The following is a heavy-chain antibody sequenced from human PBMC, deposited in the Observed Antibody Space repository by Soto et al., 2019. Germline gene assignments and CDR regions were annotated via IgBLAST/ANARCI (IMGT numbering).Heavy chain of an antibody. CDR3: ARRRYCSSTSCYRTNYYYGMDV. Sequence: GESLKISCKGSGYSFTSYWISWVRQVPGKGLEWMGRIDPSDSYTNYSPSFQGHVTISADKSISTAYLQWSSLKASDTAMYYCARRRYCSSTSCYRTNYYYGMDVWGQGTTVTVSS. V-gene: IGHV5-10-1*01. J-gene: IGHJ6*02. CDR2: IDPSDSYT. D-gene: IGHD2-2*01. CDR1: GYSFTSYW.